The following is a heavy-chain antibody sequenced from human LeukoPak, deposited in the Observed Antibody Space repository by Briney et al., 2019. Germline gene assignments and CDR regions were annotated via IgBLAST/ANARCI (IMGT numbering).Heavy chain of an antibody. D-gene: IGHD4-17*01. J-gene: IGHJ4*02. V-gene: IGHV3-48*03. CDR3: ARSDYGGTAGFFDY. CDR2: ISSSGSTI. CDR1: GFTFNSYE. Sequence: GSLRLSCAASGFTFNSYEMNWVRQAPGKGLEWVSYISSSGSTIYYADSVKGRFTISRDNAKNSLYLQMNSLRAEDTAVYYCARSDYGGTAGFFDYWGQGTLVTVSS.